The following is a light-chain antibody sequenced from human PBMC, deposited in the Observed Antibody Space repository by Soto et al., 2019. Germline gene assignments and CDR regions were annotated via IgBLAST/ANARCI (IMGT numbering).Light chain of an antibody. V-gene: IGKV3-15*01. Sequence: EIVMTQSPATLSVSPGEGATLSCKASQNVYNNLAWYQQRPGQPPRLLIYDASTRATGISARFSGGGYGTEFTLTIGSLQSEDFAVYFCRQCRNWPLTVGGGTKVDIK. CDR3: RQCRNWPLT. J-gene: IGKJ4*02. CDR1: QNVYNN. CDR2: DAS.